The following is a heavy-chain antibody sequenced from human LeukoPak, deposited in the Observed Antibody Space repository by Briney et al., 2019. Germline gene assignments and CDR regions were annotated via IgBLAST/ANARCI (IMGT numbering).Heavy chain of an antibody. Sequence: PGGSLTLTSAASGFTFSDYAMSWVRQAPGKGLEWVSGLSVNGDITYYADSVRGRFTIARDNSRATLSLQLHSLRAEDTAIYYCIRSHITFYPLPYYFSFWGRGVQVTVSS. CDR3: IRSHITFYPLPYYFSF. CDR1: GFTFSDYA. V-gene: IGHV3-23*01. CDR2: LSVNGDIT. J-gene: IGHJ4*01. D-gene: IGHD2/OR15-2a*01.